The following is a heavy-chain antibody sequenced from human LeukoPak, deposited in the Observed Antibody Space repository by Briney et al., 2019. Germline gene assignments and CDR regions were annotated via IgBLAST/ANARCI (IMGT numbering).Heavy chain of an antibody. CDR1: GFTFSSSA. D-gene: IGHD2-15*01. Sequence: PGGSLRLSCAASGFTFSSSAMSWLRKAPGKGLQWVSAISNNGGYTYYADSVRGRFTISRDNSKSTLCLQMNSLRAEDTAVYYCAKQLGYCSDGSCYFPYWGQGTLVTVSS. CDR3: AKQLGYCSDGSCYFPY. J-gene: IGHJ4*02. V-gene: IGHV3-23*01. CDR2: ISNNGGYT.